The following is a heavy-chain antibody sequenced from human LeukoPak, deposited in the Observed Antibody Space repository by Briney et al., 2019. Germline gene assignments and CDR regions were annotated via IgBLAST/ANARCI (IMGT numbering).Heavy chain of an antibody. CDR3: ARHSSGWIDY. CDR1: GFTFSSYA. J-gene: IGHJ4*02. D-gene: IGHD6-19*01. CDR2: ISYDGSNK. Sequence: GGSLRLSCAASGFTFSSYAMHWVRQAPGKGLEWVAVISYDGSNKYYADSVKGRFTISRDSSKNTLYLEMNSLRAEDTAVYYCARHSSGWIDYWGQGTLVTVSS. V-gene: IGHV3-30-3*01.